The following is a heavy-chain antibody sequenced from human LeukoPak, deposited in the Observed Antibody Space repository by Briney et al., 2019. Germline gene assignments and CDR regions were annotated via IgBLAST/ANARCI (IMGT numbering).Heavy chain of an antibody. CDR2: IDSGGST. D-gene: IGHD4-23*01. J-gene: IGHJ4*02. V-gene: IGHV3-53*01. Sequence: PGGPLKLSCAASGFTVSSNYMSWVPQAPGKGLEWVSVIDSGGSTYYAAYVKGRFTISRDNSKYTLYLQMNSMRAEDTVVYYCARARWQGGYYFDYWGQGALVTVSS. CDR1: GFTVSSNY. CDR3: ARARWQGGYYFDY.